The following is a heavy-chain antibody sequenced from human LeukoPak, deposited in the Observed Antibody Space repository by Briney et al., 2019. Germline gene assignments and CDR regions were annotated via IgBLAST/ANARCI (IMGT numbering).Heavy chain of an antibody. CDR2: ISYDGSNK. CDR3: ARDYLFPGGYFDY. CDR1: GFTFSSYA. V-gene: IGHV3-30*01. J-gene: IGHJ4*02. Sequence: GGSLRLSCAASGFTFSSYAMHWDRQAPGKGLEWVAVISYDGSNKYYADSVKGRFTISRDNSKNTLYLQMNSLRAEDTAVYYCARDYLFPGGYFDYWGQGTLVTVSS. D-gene: IGHD3-16*01.